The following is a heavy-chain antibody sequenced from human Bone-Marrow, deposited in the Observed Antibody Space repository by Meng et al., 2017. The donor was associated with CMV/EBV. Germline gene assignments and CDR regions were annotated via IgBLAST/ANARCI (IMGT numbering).Heavy chain of an antibody. Sequence: EVQLVESGGGLVQPGGSLRLSCAVSGFTLRRYWMHWVRQAPGKGLEWVSRIDSDGRDITYADSVRGRFTISRDDAKNSLYLQMNSLRAEDTAVYYCAREGIIRGSYFDYWGQGTLVTVSS. CDR3: AREGIIRGSYFDY. J-gene: IGHJ4*02. D-gene: IGHD1-26*01. CDR1: GFTLRRYW. CDR2: IDSDGRDI. V-gene: IGHV3-74*03.